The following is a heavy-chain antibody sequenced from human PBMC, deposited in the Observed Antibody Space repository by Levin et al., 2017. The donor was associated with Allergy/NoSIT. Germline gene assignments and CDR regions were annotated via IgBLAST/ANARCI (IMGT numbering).Heavy chain of an antibody. CDR2: INPSGGST. CDR3: ARGRDWNDWEGIDY. Sequence: ASVKVSCKASGYTFTNYYIHWVRQAPGQGLEWMAIINPSGGSTAYAQKFQGRVTMTRDTSTSTVYMELSSLRFEDTAVYYCARGRDWNDWEGIDYWGQGTLVTVSS. J-gene: IGHJ4*02. V-gene: IGHV1-46*01. D-gene: IGHD1-1*01. CDR1: GYTFTNYY.